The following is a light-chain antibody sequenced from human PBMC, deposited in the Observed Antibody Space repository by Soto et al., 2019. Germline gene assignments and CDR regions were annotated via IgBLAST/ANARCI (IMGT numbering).Light chain of an antibody. V-gene: IGKV1-5*03. Sequence: DIQMTQSPSTLSASVGDRVTITCRASQSISSWLAWYQQKPGKAPKLLIYKASSLESGVPSRFSGSGSGTEFPLTISSLQPDDFATYDCQQYNSYSYTFGQGTKLEIK. J-gene: IGKJ2*01. CDR2: KAS. CDR1: QSISSW. CDR3: QQYNSYSYT.